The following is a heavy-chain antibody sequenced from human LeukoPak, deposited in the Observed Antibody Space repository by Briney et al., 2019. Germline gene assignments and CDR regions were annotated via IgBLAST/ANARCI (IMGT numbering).Heavy chain of an antibody. CDR1: GFTFSSYW. J-gene: IGHJ4*02. V-gene: IGHV3-74*01. CDR3: AKVKVSDSSGYYYAPDY. D-gene: IGHD3-22*01. Sequence: PGGSLRLSCAASGFTFSSYWMHWVRQAPGKGLVWVSRINSDGSSTSYADSVKGRFTISRDNSKNTLYLQMNSLRAEDTAVYYCAKVKVSDSSGYYYAPDYWGQGTLVTVSS. CDR2: INSDGSST.